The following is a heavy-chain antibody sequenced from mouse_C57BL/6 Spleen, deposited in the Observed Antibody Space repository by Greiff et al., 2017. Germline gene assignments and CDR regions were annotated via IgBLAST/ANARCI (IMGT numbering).Heavy chain of an antibody. J-gene: IGHJ2*01. CDR1: GYSFTGYY. CDR3: ARPGY. CDR2: INPSTGGT. V-gene: IGHV1-42*01. Sequence: DVKLQESGPELVKPGASVKISCKASGYSFTGYYMNWVKQSPEKSLEWIGEINPSTGGTTYNQKFKAKATLTVDKSSSTAYMQLKSLTSEDSAVYYCARPGYWGQGTTLTVSS.